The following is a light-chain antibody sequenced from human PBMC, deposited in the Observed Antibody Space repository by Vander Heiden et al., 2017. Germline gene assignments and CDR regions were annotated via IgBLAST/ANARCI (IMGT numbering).Light chain of an antibody. J-gene: IGKJ3*01. Sequence: DIVMTPSPDSLAVSLGERATINCKSSQSASSNSNNKNYLAWYQQKPGQPPKLLIYWASTRESGVPDRFSGSGSGTDFTLTISSLQAEDVAVYYCKQYTNTPFTFGPGTKLDLK. V-gene: IGKV4-1*01. CDR2: WAS. CDR3: KQYTNTPFT. CDR1: QSASSNSNNKNY.